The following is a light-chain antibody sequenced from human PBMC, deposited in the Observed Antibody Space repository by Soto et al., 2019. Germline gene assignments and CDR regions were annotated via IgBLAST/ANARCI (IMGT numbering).Light chain of an antibody. V-gene: IGKV3-15*01. CDR2: GAS. J-gene: IGKJ2*01. Sequence: EIVMTQSPATLSVSPEERATLSCRASQSVSNNLAWYQQKPGQAPRLLIYGASTRATGIPARFSGSGSGTEFTLTISSLQSEDFAVYFCQQDNNWPYTFGQGTKLEIK. CDR3: QQDNNWPYT. CDR1: QSVSNN.